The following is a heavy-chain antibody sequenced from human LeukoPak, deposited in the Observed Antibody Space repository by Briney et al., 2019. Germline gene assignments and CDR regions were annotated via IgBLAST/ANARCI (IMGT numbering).Heavy chain of an antibody. V-gene: IGHV1-69*04. D-gene: IGHD3-3*01. CDR2: IIPILGIA. CDR3: ARDLISRYDFWSGYYTAGGYYYYYYMDV. Sequence: SVKVSCKASGGTFSSYTISWVRQAPGQGLEWMGRIIPILGIANYAQKFQGRVTITADKSTSTAYMELRSLRSDDTAVYYCARDLISRYDFWSGYYTAGGYYYYYYMDVWGKGTTVTVSS. J-gene: IGHJ6*03. CDR1: GGTFSSYT.